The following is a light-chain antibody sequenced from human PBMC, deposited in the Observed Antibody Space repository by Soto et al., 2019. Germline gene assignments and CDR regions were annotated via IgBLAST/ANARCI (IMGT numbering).Light chain of an antibody. Sequence: QSVLTQPASVSGSPGQSITISCTGISSDIGGYNYVSWYQQHPGKAPKLMIFKVSNRPSGLSNRFSGSKSGNTASLTISGLQAEDEADYYCSSYTTSSSLGVVFGGGTQLTVL. CDR2: KVS. CDR3: SSYTTSSSLGVV. CDR1: SSDIGGYNY. V-gene: IGLV2-14*01. J-gene: IGLJ2*01.